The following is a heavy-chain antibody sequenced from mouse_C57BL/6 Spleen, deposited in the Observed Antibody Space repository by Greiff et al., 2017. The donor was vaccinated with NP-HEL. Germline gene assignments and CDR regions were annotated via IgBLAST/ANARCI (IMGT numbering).Heavy chain of an antibody. CDR2: IYPGDGDT. Sequence: VHLVESGPELVKPGASVKISCKASGYAFSSSWMNWVKQRPGKGLEWIGRIYPGDGDTNYNGKFKGKATLTADKSSSTAYMQLSSLTSEDSAVYFCARMDYYGSSYFDYWGQGTTLTVSS. CDR1: GYAFSSSW. CDR3: ARMDYYGSSYFDY. V-gene: IGHV1-82*01. D-gene: IGHD1-1*01. J-gene: IGHJ2*01.